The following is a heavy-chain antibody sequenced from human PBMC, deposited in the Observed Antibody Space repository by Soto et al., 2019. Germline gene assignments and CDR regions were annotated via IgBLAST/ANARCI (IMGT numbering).Heavy chain of an antibody. V-gene: IGHV3-30-3*01. CDR3: ARDDEGGSYCDLGY. D-gene: IGHD3-10*01. CDR1: GFTFSNYI. Sequence: GGSLRLSCAASGFTFSNYIMHWVRQAPGRGLEWVAIILHDGNNKYYADSVKGRFTISRDNSKNTLYLQMNSLRTEDTAIYYCARDDEGGSYCDLGYWGQGTLVTVSS. J-gene: IGHJ4*02. CDR2: ILHDGNNK.